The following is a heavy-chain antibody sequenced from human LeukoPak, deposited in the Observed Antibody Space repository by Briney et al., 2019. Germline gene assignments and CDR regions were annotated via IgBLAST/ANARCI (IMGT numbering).Heavy chain of an antibody. CDR3: AKYVSRGKSPYSSSPDFDY. V-gene: IGHV1-69*04. J-gene: IGHJ4*02. CDR2: IIPILGIA. Sequence: ASVKVSCKASGGTFSSYAISWVRQAPGQGLEWMGRIIPILGIANYAQKFQGRVTITADKSTSTAYMELSSLRSEDTAVYYCAKYVSRGKSPYSSSPDFDYWGQGTLVTVSS. D-gene: IGHD6-13*01. CDR1: GGTFSSYA.